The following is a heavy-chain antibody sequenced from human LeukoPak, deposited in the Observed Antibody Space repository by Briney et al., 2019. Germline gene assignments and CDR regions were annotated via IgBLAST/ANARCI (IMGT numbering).Heavy chain of an antibody. CDR3: VRDLGVGSYGDY. Sequence: GGSLRLSCAASGFTFSSFGMHWVRQAPGKGLERMAVIGHDGSYQQFADSVKGRFTISRDNPKNTLYLQMNNLRGEDTAVYYCVRDLGVGSYGDYWGQGTLVTVSS. V-gene: IGHV3-33*01. CDR2: IGHDGSYQ. D-gene: IGHD3-16*01. CDR1: GFTFSSFG. J-gene: IGHJ4*02.